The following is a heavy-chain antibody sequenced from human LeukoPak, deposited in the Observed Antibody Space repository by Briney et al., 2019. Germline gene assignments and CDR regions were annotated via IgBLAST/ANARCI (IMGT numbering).Heavy chain of an antibody. CDR1: GFTFSSVD. CDR2: IGTASET. J-gene: IGHJ6*03. CDR3: ARGPPRGKYYYMDV. V-gene: IGHV3-13*01. D-gene: IGHD1-1*01. Sequence: GESLRLSCAASGFTFSSVDMHWVRQPTGQGLEWVSTIGTASETYYPGSVEGRFTLSRDNAKNSLYLQMNSLTAGDTAVYYCARGPPRGKYYYMDVWGKGTTVTVSS.